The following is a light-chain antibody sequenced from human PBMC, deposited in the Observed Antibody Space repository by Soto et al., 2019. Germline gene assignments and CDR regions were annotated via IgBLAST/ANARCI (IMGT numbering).Light chain of an antibody. Sequence: QSALTHPRSVSGSPGQSITISCTGTSSDVGAYNYVSWHQQHPGKAPKLVIYDVTRRPSGVHDRFAASKSGITASLTISGLQAEDEADYYCCSYAAGDTFKFGGGTKLTVL. V-gene: IGLV2-11*01. CDR3: CSYAAGDTFK. CDR1: SSDVGAYNY. CDR2: DVT. J-gene: IGLJ2*01.